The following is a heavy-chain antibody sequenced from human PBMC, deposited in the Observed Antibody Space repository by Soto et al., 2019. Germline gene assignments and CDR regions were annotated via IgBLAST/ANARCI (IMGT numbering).Heavy chain of an antibody. CDR3: AKDGGVWQLVGEFDY. J-gene: IGHJ4*02. V-gene: IGHV3-23*01. Sequence: GGSLRLPCAASGFTFSSYAMSWVRQAPGKGLEWVSAISGSGGSTYYADSVKGRFTISRDNSKNTLYLQMNSLRAEDTAVYYCAKDGGVWQLVGEFDYWGQGTLVTVSS. D-gene: IGHD6-6*01. CDR2: ISGSGGST. CDR1: GFTFSSYA.